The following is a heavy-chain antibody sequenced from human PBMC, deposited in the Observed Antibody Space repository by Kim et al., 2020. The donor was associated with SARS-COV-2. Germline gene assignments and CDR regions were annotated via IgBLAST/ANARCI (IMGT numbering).Heavy chain of an antibody. Sequence: GGSLRLSCAASGFTFSSYAMSWVRQAPGTGLEWVSAISGSGGSTYYADSVKGRFTISRDNSKNTLYLQMNSLRAEDTAVYYCAKVGVVVPAAILSFDYWGQGTLVNVSS. CDR3: AKVGVVVPAAILSFDY. V-gene: IGHV3-23*01. CDR1: GFTFSSYA. D-gene: IGHD2-2*02. CDR2: ISGSGGST. J-gene: IGHJ4*02.